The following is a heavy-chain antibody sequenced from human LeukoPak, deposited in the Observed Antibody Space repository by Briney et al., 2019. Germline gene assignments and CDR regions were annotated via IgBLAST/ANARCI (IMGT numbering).Heavy chain of an antibody. J-gene: IGHJ4*02. CDR1: RGFSSSYY. CDR3: ARRSSSRYANFDF. Sequence: PSETLSLTCSVSRGFSSSYYWSWIRQPPGKGLEWIGYIYASGSSNYNPSLTSRVTISIDASKNQFSLKLTSVTAADTAVYYCARRSSSRYANFDFWGQGTLVTVSS. V-gene: IGHV4-4*09. CDR2: IYASGSS. D-gene: IGHD2-2*01.